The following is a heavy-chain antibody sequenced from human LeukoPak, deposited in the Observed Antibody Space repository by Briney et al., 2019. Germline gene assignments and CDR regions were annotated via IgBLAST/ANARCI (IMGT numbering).Heavy chain of an antibody. Sequence: PSETLSLTCTVSGGSISSYYWSWIRQPPGKGLEWIGYIYYSGSTNYSPSLKSRVTISVDTSKNQLSLKLSSVTAADTAVYYCARENGDYANYYYYYGMDVWGQGTTVTVSS. CDR2: IYYSGST. J-gene: IGHJ6*02. CDR1: GGSISSYY. D-gene: IGHD4-17*01. V-gene: IGHV4-59*12. CDR3: ARENGDYANYYYYYGMDV.